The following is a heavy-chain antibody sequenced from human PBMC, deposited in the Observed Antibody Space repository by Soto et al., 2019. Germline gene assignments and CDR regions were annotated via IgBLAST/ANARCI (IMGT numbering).Heavy chain of an antibody. Sequence: SETLSLTCAVYGESFSGYYWSWIRQPPGKGLEWIGEINHSGSTNYNPSLKSRVTISVDTSKNQFSLKLSSVTAADTAVYYCARGIPDYIWGSYRLGYAFDIWGQGTMVTVSS. D-gene: IGHD3-16*02. V-gene: IGHV4-34*01. CDR1: GESFSGYY. J-gene: IGHJ3*02. CDR2: INHSGST. CDR3: ARGIPDYIWGSYRLGYAFDI.